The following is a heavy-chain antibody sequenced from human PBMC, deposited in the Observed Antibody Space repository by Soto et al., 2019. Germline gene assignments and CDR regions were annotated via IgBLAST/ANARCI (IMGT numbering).Heavy chain of an antibody. CDR2: VPHDGRNT. CDR1: GFTFSDYA. J-gene: IGHJ4*02. V-gene: IGHV3-30*18. Sequence: VQLVESGGGVVQPGRSLRLSCAASGFTFSDYAIHWVRQAPGKGLEWVAVVPHDGRNTHYADCVKGRFTISTDSSKNTVSLEITSLRAKDTAVYSCAKGGRQWLVTSDFNHWGQGALVTVSS. CDR3: AKGGRQWLVTSDFNH. D-gene: IGHD6-19*01.